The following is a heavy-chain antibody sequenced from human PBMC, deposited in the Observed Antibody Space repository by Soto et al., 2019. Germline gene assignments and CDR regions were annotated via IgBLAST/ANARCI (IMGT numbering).Heavy chain of an antibody. D-gene: IGHD3-22*01. CDR3: ARDSYDSSGYDAFDI. CDR1: GYTFTSYD. CDR2: MNPNSGNT. Sequence: ASVKVSCKASGYTFTSYDINWVRQATGRGLEWMGWMNPNSGNTGYAQKFQGRVTMTRNTSISTAYMELSSLRSEDTAVYYCARDSYDSSGYDAFDIWGQGTMVTVSS. J-gene: IGHJ3*02. V-gene: IGHV1-8*01.